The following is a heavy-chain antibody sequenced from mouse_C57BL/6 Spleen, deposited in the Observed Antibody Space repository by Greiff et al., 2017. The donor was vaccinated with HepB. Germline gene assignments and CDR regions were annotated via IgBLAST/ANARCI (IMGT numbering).Heavy chain of an antibody. CDR1: GFTFSSYA. CDR2: ISDGGSYT. J-gene: IGHJ2*01. CDR3: ARDSSGYSYYFDY. V-gene: IGHV5-4*01. Sequence: EVQRVESGGGLVKPGGSLKLSCAASGFTFSSYAMSWVRQTPEKRLEWVATISDGGSYTYYPDNVKGRFTISRDNAKNNLYLQMSHLKSEDTAMYYCARDSSGYSYYFDYWGQGTTLTVSS. D-gene: IGHD3-2*02.